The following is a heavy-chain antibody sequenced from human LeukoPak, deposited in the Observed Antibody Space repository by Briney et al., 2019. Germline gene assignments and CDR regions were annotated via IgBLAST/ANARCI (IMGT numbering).Heavy chain of an antibody. CDR2: IKQDGSEK. CDR1: GFTFSDAC. CDR3: ARDHVYYGMDV. J-gene: IGHJ6*02. Sequence: QPGGSLRLSCAASGFTFSDACMSWVRQAPGKGLEWVANIKQDGSEKYYVDSVKGRFTISRDNAKNSLYLQMNSLRAEDTAMYYCARDHVYYGMDVWGQGTTVTVSS. V-gene: IGHV3-7*01.